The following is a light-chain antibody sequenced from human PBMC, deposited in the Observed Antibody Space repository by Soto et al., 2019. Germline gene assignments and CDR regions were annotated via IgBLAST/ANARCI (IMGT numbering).Light chain of an antibody. J-gene: IGKJ1*01. Sequence: EIVLTQSPGTLSLSPGEGATLSCRASQTISNNYLAWYQHKPGQAPRLLIYAASTRATGISDRFSGSGSGADFTLTVNRLEPEDFAVYYCQQYGTSPRTFGQGTKVEI. CDR1: QTISNNY. CDR2: AAS. V-gene: IGKV3-20*01. CDR3: QQYGTSPRT.